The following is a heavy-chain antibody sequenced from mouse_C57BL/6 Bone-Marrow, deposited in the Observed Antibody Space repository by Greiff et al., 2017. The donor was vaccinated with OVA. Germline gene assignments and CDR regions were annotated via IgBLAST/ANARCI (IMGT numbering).Heavy chain of an antibody. CDR1: GYTFTDYY. J-gene: IGHJ3*01. D-gene: IGHD2-5*01. Sequence: VQLQQSGPVLVKPGASVKMSCKASGYTFTDYYMNWVKQSHGKSLEWIGVINPYNGGTSYNQKFKGKATLTVDKSSSTAYMELNSLTSEDSAVYYCARSGYSNFQAWFADWGQGTLVTVSA. CDR3: ARSGYSNFQAWFAD. CDR2: INPYNGGT. V-gene: IGHV1-19*01.